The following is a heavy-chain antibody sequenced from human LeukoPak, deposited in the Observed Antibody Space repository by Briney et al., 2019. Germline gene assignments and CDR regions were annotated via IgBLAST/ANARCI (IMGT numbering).Heavy chain of an antibody. CDR1: GYTFTSHG. V-gene: IGHV1-18*04. Sequence: ASVKVSCKASGYTFTSHGITWVRQAPGQGLEWMGWISTYNVNTNYAQKLQGRVTMTTDTSTSTAYMELRSLRSDDTAVYYCARAFQSLGGLSLPDYWGQGTLVTVSP. CDR3: ARAFQSLGGLSLPDY. CDR2: ISTYNVNT. J-gene: IGHJ4*02. D-gene: IGHD3-16*02.